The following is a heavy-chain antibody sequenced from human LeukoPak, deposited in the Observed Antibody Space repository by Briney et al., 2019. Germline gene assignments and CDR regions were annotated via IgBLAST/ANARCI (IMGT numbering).Heavy chain of an antibody. J-gene: IGHJ4*02. V-gene: IGHV3-7*01. Sequence: GGSLRLCCAASGFTFSSYWMSWVRQAPGKGLEWVANIKQDGSEKYYVDSVKGRFTISRDNAKNSLYLQMNSLRAEDTAVYYCAREVSGSYYAFDYWGQGTLVTVSS. CDR1: GFTFSSYW. CDR3: AREVSGSYYAFDY. CDR2: IKQDGSEK. D-gene: IGHD1-26*01.